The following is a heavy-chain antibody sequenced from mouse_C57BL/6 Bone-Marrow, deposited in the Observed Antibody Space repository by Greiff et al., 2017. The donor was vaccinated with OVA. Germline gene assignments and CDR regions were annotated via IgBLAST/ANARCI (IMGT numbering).Heavy chain of an antibody. D-gene: IGHD4-1*01. V-gene: IGHV6-6*01. CDR2: VSNKDNNHAT. Sequence: EVKVVESGGGLVQPGGSLTLSCAASGFTFSDAWMGWVRQSPEKGLEWVAEVSNKDNNHATYNAGSVQGRVTISRDDAKRSVYLQMNSLRAEDTCIYYCTRPYLGRGYYFDYWGQGTTLTVSS. CDR1: GFTFSDAW. J-gene: IGHJ2*01. CDR3: TRPYLGRGYYFDY.